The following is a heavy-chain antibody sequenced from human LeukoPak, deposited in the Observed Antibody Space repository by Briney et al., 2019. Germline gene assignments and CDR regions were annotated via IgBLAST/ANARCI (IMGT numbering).Heavy chain of an antibody. J-gene: IGHJ2*01. CDR1: SGSISNYY. V-gene: IGHV4-59*01. CDR2: IYKSVAT. CDR3: ARSPYWYFDL. Sequence: SETLSRNSTVSSGSISNYYWSWMRQPPGKGLEWVGYIYKSVATDYNPSLKSPVTISVDTSKNQFSLKLSSVTAADTAVYYCARSPYWYFDLWGRGTLVTVSS.